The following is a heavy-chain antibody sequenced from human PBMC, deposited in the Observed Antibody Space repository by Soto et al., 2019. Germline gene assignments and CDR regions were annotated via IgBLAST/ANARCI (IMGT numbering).Heavy chain of an antibody. CDR1: GFTFSSYA. CDR2: ISGSGGST. CDR3: AKDRRGYSYGYGDY. D-gene: IGHD5-18*01. J-gene: IGHJ4*02. Sequence: EVQLLESGGGLVQPGGSLRLSCVASGFTFSSYAMTWVRQAPGKGLEWVSVISGSGGSTYYGDSVKGRCTISRDNSKNTLYLHMNRLRAEDTAVYYCAKDRRGYSYGYGDYWGQGSLVTVSS. V-gene: IGHV3-23*01.